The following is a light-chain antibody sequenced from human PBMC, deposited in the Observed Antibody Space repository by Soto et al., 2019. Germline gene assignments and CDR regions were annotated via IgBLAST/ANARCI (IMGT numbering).Light chain of an antibody. Sequence: EIALTQSPGTLSLSPGERATLSCRASQSVSSNYLAWYQQKPGQTPRLLIYGASSRATGIPDRFSGSGSGTDFTLTISRLEPEDFAVYYCQQYGSSPPRYTFGQGTKLEIK. CDR3: QQYGSSPPRYT. CDR1: QSVSSNY. J-gene: IGKJ2*01. CDR2: GAS. V-gene: IGKV3-20*01.